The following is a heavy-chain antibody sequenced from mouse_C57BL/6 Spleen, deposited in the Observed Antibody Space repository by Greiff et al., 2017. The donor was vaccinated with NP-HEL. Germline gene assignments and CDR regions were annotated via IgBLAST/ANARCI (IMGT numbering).Heavy chain of an antibody. J-gene: IGHJ1*03. D-gene: IGHD1-1*01. CDR3: ARPFGYYGSRQGWYFDV. CDR2: ISNGGGST. CDR1: GFTFSDYY. Sequence: EVQGVESGGGLVQPGGSLKLSCAASGFTFSDYYMYWVRQTPEKRLEWVAYISNGGGSTYYPDTVKGRFTISRDNAKNTLYLQMSRLKSEDTAMYYCARPFGYYGSRQGWYFDVWGTGTTVTVSS. V-gene: IGHV5-12*01.